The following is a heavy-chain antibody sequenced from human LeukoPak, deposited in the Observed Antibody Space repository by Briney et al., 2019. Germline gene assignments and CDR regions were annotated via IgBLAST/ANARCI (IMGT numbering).Heavy chain of an antibody. CDR1: GFTFSRYW. J-gene: IGHJ6*02. CDR3: AKEDRLGYNYAYGLDV. D-gene: IGHD5-18*01. V-gene: IGHV3-74*01. CDR2: IESDGSST. Sequence: TGGSLRLSCAASGFTFSRYWMHWVRQAPGKGLVWVSRIESDGSSTNYADSVKGRFTISRDNAKNTLYLQMNSLRAEDTAVYYCAKEDRLGYNYAYGLDVWGQGTTVTVSS.